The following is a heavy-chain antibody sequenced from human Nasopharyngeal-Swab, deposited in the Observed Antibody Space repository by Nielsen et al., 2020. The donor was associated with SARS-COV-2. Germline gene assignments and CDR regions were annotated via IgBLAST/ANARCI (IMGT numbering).Heavy chain of an antibody. Sequence: WIPQPPGKALEWLALIYWDDDKRYSPSLKSRLTITKDTSKNQVVLTMTNMDPVDTATYYCAHGSSPFDYWGQGTLVTVSS. V-gene: IGHV2-5*02. CDR3: AHGSSPFDY. D-gene: IGHD2-15*01. CDR2: IYWDDDK. J-gene: IGHJ4*02.